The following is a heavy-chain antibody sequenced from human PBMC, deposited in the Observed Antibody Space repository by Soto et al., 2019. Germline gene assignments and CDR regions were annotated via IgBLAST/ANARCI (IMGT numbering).Heavy chain of an antibody. CDR3: ASDYPKWAARPPYYYYGMDV. D-gene: IGHD6-6*01. V-gene: IGHV3-30-3*01. J-gene: IGHJ6*02. Sequence: PGGSLRLSCAASGFTFSSYAMHWVRQAPGKGLEWVAVISYDGSNKYYADSVKGRFTISRDNSKNTLYLQMNSLRAEETAVYYCASDYPKWAARPPYYYYGMDVWGQGTTVTVSS. CDR2: ISYDGSNK. CDR1: GFTFSSYA.